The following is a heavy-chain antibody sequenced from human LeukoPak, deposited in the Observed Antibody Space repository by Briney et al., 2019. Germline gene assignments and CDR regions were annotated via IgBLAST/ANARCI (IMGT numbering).Heavy chain of an antibody. D-gene: IGHD3-16*01. J-gene: IGHJ4*02. V-gene: IGHV3-21*01. CDR1: GFTFSSYS. CDR2: ISSSSSYI. CDR3: ARDSYGGDYFDY. Sequence: GGSLRLSCAPSGFTFSSYSMNWVRQAPGRGLEWVSSISSSSSYIYYADSVKGRFTISRDNAKNSLYLQMNSLRAEDTAVYYCARDSYGGDYFDYWGQGTLVTVSS.